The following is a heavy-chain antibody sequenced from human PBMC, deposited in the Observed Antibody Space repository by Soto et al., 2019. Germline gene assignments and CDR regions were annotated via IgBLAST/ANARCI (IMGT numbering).Heavy chain of an antibody. J-gene: IGHJ3*02. V-gene: IGHV3-48*01. CDR3: AREVRVRGFAFDI. CDR1: GFTFSSYS. CDR2: IRTSGSAI. Sequence: GGSLRLSCAASGFTFSSYSMNWVRQAPGKGLEWVSYIRTSGSAIYYADSVKGRFTISRDNSKNMLYLQMNSLRVEDTAVYYCAREVRVRGFAFDIWGQGTMVTVSS. D-gene: IGHD3-3*01.